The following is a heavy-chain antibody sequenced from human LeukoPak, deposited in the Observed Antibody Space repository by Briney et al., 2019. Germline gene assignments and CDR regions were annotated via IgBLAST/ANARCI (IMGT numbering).Heavy chain of an antibody. V-gene: IGHV3-30*18. J-gene: IGHJ4*02. CDR3: AKEPEAAAGPFDH. CDR1: GFSFSTHG. D-gene: IGHD6-13*01. Sequence: PGGSLRLSCAASGFSFSTHGMHWVSQAPGKGLEWVALISYDGSDEYYADSVKGRFTISRDNSKKTLYLRMNSLRTEDTAVYYCAKEPEAAAGPFDHWGQGALVTVSS. CDR2: ISYDGSDE.